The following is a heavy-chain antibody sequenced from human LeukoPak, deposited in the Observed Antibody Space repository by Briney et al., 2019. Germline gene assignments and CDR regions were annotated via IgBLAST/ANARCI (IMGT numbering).Heavy chain of an antibody. D-gene: IGHD3-10*01. J-gene: IGHJ4*02. CDR3: AKSRGSGLFDY. V-gene: IGHV3-7*03. Sequence: PGGSLRLSCAASGFTFSSYWMSWVRQAPGKGLEWVANIKQDGSEKYYVDSVKGRFTISRDNAKNSLYLQMNSLRAEDTAVYYCAKSRGSGLFDYWGQGTLVTVAS. CDR1: GFTFSSYW. CDR2: IKQDGSEK.